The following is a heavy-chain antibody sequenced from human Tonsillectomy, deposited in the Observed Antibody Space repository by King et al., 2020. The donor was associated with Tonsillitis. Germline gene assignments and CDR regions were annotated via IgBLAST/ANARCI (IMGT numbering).Heavy chain of an antibody. J-gene: IGHJ4*02. V-gene: IGHV1-18*01. CDR1: GYTFTNYG. CDR3: VRATYYYEGVY. Sequence: QLVQSGAEVKKPGASVKVSCKASGYTFTNYGFSSVRQSPGQRLEGMGGISAHNGNTNYAQKFQGGVTMTTDTSTNTAYMDLRSLRSDDTSVYYCVRATYYYEGVYWGQGTLVTVSS. D-gene: IGHD3-22*01. CDR2: ISAHNGNT.